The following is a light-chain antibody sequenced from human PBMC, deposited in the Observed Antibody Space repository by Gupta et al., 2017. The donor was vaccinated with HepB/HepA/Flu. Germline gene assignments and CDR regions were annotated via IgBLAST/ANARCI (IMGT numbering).Light chain of an antibody. J-gene: IGKJ4*01. V-gene: IGKV3-15*01. Sequence: EIVMTQSPATLSVSPGERATLSCRASQSVGTNLAWYQHTGGQPPRLLIYGASTRAAGIPARSSGSGNGSGLTLTISIRQLEAFAGSLSQCDKYAAGPTFGGGTKVEIK. CDR2: GAS. CDR1: QSVGTN. CDR3: QCDKYAAGPT.